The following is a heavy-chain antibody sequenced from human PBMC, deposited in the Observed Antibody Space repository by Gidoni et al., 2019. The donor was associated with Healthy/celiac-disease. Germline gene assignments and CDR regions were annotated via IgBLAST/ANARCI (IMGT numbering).Heavy chain of an antibody. CDR1: VGSISSSSYY. CDR2: IYYSGST. V-gene: IGHV4-39*01. J-gene: IGHJ6*02. Sequence: QLQLQESGPGLVKSSETLSLTCTASVGSISSSSYYWGWIRQPPGKGLEWIGSIYYSGSTYYNPSLKSRVTISVDTSKNQFSLKLSSVTAADTAVYYCARQEYYYYYGMDVWGQGTTVTVSS. CDR3: ARQEYYYYYGMDV.